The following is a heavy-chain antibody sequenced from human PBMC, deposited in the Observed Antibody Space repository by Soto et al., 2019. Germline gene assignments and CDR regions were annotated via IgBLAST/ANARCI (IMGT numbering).Heavy chain of an antibody. V-gene: IGHV4-59*01. Sequence: SETLSLTCTVSGGSISSYYWSWIRQPPGKGLEWIGYIYYSGSTNYNPSLKSRVTISVDTSKNQFSLKLSSVTAADTAVYYCARVGGGGYSYGWFDYWGQGTLVTVS. D-gene: IGHD5-18*01. CDR2: IYYSGST. CDR1: GGSISSYY. J-gene: IGHJ4*02. CDR3: ARVGGGGYSYGWFDY.